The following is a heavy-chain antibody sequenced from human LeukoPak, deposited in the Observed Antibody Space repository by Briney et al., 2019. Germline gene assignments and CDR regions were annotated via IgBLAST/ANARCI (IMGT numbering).Heavy chain of an antibody. CDR3: AGGGSWYVVDV. CDR2: ITGSGGST. D-gene: IGHD6-13*01. CDR1: GFTFSSYA. J-gene: IGHJ6*04. Sequence: GGSLRLSCAASGFTFSSYAMSWVRQAPGKGLEWVSAITGSGGSTYYADSVKGRFTISRDNAKNSLYLQMDSLRVEDTATYYCAGGGSWYVVDVWGKGTTVAVSS. V-gene: IGHV3-23*01.